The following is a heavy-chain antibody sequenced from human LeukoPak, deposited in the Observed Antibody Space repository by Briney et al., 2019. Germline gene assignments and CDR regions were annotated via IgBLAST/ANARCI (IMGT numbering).Heavy chain of an antibody. J-gene: IGHJ4*02. CDR3: ARYYIEGRCFDY. Sequence: VKVSCKASGYTFTGYYIHWVRQAPGQGLEWMGWINPNSGGTNYAQKFQGRVTMTRDTSIRTAYMELSRLRSDDTAMYYCARYYIEGRCFDYWGQGTLVTVPS. CDR1: GYTFTGYY. CDR2: INPNSGGT. V-gene: IGHV1-2*02. D-gene: IGHD3-10*01.